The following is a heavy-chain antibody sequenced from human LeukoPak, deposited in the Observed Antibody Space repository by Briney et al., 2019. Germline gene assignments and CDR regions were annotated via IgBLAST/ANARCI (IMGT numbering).Heavy chain of an antibody. D-gene: IGHD2-15*01. J-gene: IGHJ6*02. V-gene: IGHV4-61*01. CDR1: GDSVSSSNYY. Sequence: ASETLSLTCAVSGDSVSSSNYYWSWIRQPPGKGLEWIGYIYYGGNTNYNPSLQSRVTISVDTSKSQFSLKLSSVTAADTAVYYCARIVVVAAHYYYYGMDVWGQGTTVTVSS. CDR2: IYYGGNT. CDR3: ARIVVVAAHYYYYGMDV.